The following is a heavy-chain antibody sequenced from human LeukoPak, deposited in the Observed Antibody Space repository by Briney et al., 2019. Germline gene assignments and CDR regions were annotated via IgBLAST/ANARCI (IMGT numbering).Heavy chain of an antibody. D-gene: IGHD3-10*01. CDR3: ARDITMVRGVIFGYFDY. CDR1: GFTFSSYA. CDR2: ISYDGSNK. V-gene: IGHV3-30-3*01. J-gene: IGHJ4*02. Sequence: GGSLRLSCAASGFTFSSYAMHWVRQAPGKGLEWVAVISYDGSNKYYADSVKGRFTISRDNSKNTLYLQMNSLRAEDTAVYYCARDITMVRGVIFGYFDYWGQGTLVTVSS.